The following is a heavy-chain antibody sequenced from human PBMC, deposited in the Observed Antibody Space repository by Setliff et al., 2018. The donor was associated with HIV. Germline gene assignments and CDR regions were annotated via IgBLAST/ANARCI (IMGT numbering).Heavy chain of an antibody. CDR3: ASGRGIYGSGALEAYDI. Sequence: AASVKVSCKASGYTFNNYGVMWVRQAPGQGLEWMGWISGYGNRKYAQKFEGRLTVTTDTSTSTAYMELRTLRSDDTAVYFCASGRGIYGSGALEAYDIWGQGTMVT. CDR1: GYTFNNYG. CDR2: ISGYGNR. D-gene: IGHD3-10*01. J-gene: IGHJ3*02. V-gene: IGHV1-18*01.